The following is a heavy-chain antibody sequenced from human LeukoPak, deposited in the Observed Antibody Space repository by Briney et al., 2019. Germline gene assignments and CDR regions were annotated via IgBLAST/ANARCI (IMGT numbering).Heavy chain of an antibody. CDR2: ISAYNGNT. CDR1: GYTFTSYG. Sequence: ASVKVSCTASGYTFTSYGISWVRQAPGQGLEWMGWISAYNGNTNYAQTLQGRVTMTTDTSKSTAYMELKSLRSDDTAVYYCARVLVRFLEWLSSPDWFDPWGQGTLVTVSS. V-gene: IGHV1-18*01. CDR3: ARVLVRFLEWLSSPDWFDP. D-gene: IGHD3-3*01. J-gene: IGHJ5*02.